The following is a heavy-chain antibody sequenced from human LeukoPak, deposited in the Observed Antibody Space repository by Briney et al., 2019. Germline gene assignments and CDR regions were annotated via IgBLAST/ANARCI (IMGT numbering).Heavy chain of an antibody. CDR1: GYTFTSYY. CDR2: INPSGGST. J-gene: IGHJ3*02. Sequence: GASVKVSCKASGYTFTSYYMHWVRQAPGQGLEWMGIINPSGGSTSYAQKFQGRVTMTRDMSTSTVYMELSSLRSEDTAVYYCASTGWYSSSSGRDAFDIRGQGTMVTVSS. V-gene: IGHV1-46*01. D-gene: IGHD6-6*01. CDR3: ASTGWYSSSSGRDAFDI.